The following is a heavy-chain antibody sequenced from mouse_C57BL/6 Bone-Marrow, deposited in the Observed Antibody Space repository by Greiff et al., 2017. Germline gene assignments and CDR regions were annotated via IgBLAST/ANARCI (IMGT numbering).Heavy chain of an antibody. Sequence: EVKLMESGPGLVKPSQSLSLTCSVTGYSITSGYYWNWIRQFPGNQLEWMGYISYDGSNNYNPSLKNPISITRDTSKHQFFLKVNSVTTEDTATYYCARVGEFYAMDYRGQGTSVTVSS. D-gene: IGHD3-3*01. J-gene: IGHJ4*01. CDR2: ISYDGSN. CDR3: ARVGEFYAMDY. CDR1: GYSITSGYY. V-gene: IGHV3-6*01.